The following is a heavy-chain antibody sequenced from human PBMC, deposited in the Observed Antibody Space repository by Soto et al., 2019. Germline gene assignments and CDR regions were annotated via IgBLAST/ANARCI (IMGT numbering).Heavy chain of an antibody. V-gene: IGHV3-23*01. D-gene: IGHD6-19*01. Sequence: EVQLLESGGGLVQPGGSLRLSCAASGFPFSNEGMSWVRQAPGKGLEWVSAIVSSGGRTEYADAVKGRFTISRDNSKNMLWLQMNSLRGEDTALYYCAKGGWLEFWGQGILVSVS. CDR1: GFPFSNEG. CDR2: IVSSGGRT. J-gene: IGHJ4*02. CDR3: AKGGWLEF.